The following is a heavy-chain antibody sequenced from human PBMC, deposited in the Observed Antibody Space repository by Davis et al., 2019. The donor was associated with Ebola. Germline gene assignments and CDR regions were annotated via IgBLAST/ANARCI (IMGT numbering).Heavy chain of an antibody. CDR3: AREVGSTLRGLEYYFDS. J-gene: IGHJ4*02. CDR2: LYRGGPT. CDR1: GFTVRNNH. Sequence: PGGSLRLSCAASGFTVRNNHISWVRQAPGKGLEWVSVLYRGGPTHYADSVQDRFTISRDDSKNTLSLQMNSLRAEDTAVYYCAREVGSTLRGLEYYFDSWGQGTLVTVSS. V-gene: IGHV3-66*01. D-gene: IGHD4-17*01.